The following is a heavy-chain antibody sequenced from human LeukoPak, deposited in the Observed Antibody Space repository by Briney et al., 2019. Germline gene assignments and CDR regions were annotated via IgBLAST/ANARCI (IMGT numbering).Heavy chain of an antibody. CDR1: GFAFSSYT. CDR2: VSHNGPDK. V-gene: IGHV3-30-3*01. CDR3: ARDDY. J-gene: IGHJ4*02. Sequence: GGSLRLSCAASGFAFSSYTMHWVRQAPGKGLEWVAVVSHNGPDKYYADSVKGRFTISRDNSKNTLYLQMSSLRADDTAVYYCARDDYWGQGTLVTVSS.